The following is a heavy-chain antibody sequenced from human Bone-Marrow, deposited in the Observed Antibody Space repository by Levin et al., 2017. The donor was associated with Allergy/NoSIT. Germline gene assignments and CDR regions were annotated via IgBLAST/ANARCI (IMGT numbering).Heavy chain of an antibody. CDR3: STVRYCTSGVCYARYYYYYGMDV. Sequence: GESLKISCVASGFNFTNAWMNWVRQAPGKGLEWVGRLKSISDGGTIDYAAPVKGRFIISRDDSKDTLYLQMNSLKTEDTAVYYCSTVRYCTSGVCYARYYYYYGMDVWGQGTTVTVSS. CDR2: LKSISDGGTI. V-gene: IGHV3-15*07. J-gene: IGHJ6*02. D-gene: IGHD2-8*01. CDR1: GFNFTNAW.